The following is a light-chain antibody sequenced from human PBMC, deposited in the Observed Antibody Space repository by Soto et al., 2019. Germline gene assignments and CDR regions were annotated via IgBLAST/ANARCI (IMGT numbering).Light chain of an antibody. Sequence: IVLTQSPGTLSLSPGERATLSCRVSQSVTSNYIAWYQQKPGQAPRLLIYGASSRATGIPARFSGSGSGTDFTLTISSLEPEDFAVYYCQQRSNWPPITFGQGTRLE. CDR2: GAS. V-gene: IGKV3D-20*02. J-gene: IGKJ5*01. CDR1: QSVTSNY. CDR3: QQRSNWPPIT.